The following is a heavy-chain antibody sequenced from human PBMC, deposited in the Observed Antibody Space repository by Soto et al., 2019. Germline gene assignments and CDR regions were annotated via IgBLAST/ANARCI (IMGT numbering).Heavy chain of an antibody. V-gene: IGHV3-53*01. CDR1: GFTVSNNY. J-gene: IGHJ3*02. D-gene: IGHD5-12*01. CDR2: IYSGDST. Sequence: GGSLRLSCAASGFTVSNNYMSWVRQAPGKGLEWVSVIYSGDSTYYADSVTGRFTISRDNSKNTLYLQMNSLRAEDTAVYYCDRDGRGYSYGPNAFDIWGHGTMVTVSS. CDR3: DRDGRGYSYGPNAFDI.